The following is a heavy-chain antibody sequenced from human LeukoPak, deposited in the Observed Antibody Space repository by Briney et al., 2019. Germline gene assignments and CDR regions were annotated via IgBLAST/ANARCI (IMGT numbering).Heavy chain of an antibody. V-gene: IGHV1-46*01. D-gene: IGHD5-24*01. CDR3: VLNLERDGPHGYYFDY. Sequence: ASVKVSCKASGYTFTSYYMHWVRQAPGQGLEWMGIINPSGGSTSYAQKFQGRVTMTRDASTSTVYMELSSLRSEDTAVYYCVLNLERDGPHGYYFDYWGQGTLVTVSS. J-gene: IGHJ4*02. CDR2: INPSGGST. CDR1: GYTFTSYY.